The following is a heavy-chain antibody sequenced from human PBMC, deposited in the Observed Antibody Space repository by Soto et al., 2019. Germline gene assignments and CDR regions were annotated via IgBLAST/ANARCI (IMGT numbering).Heavy chain of an antibody. CDR2: IYYSGST. CDR3: ARGYSSSWPFDY. J-gene: IGHJ4*02. V-gene: IGHV4-31*02. Sequence: TLSLTCTVSGGSISSGGYYWSWIRQHPGKGLEWIGYIYYSGSTYYNPSLKSRVTISVDTSKNQFSLKLSSVTAADTAVYYCARGYSSSWPFDYWGQGTLVTVSS. D-gene: IGHD6-13*01. CDR1: GGSISSGGYY.